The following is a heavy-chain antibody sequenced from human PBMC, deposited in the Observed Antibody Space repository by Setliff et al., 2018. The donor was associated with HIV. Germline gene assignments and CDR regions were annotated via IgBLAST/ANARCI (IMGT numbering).Heavy chain of an antibody. Sequence: GGSLRLSCAASGFTFDDYAMHWVRQAPGKGLEWVSGISWNSGSIGYADSVKGRFTISRDNSKNTLFLQMNSLRTEDTAVYYCAKNFYSSPWSPLDYWGQGTLVTVSS. CDR2: ISWNSGSI. D-gene: IGHD6-19*01. CDR1: GFTFDDYA. J-gene: IGHJ4*02. CDR3: AKNFYSSPWSPLDY. V-gene: IGHV3-9*01.